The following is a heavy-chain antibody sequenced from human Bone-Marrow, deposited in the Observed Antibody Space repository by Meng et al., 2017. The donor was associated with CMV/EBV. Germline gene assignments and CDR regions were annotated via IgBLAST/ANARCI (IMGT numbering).Heavy chain of an antibody. D-gene: IGHD1-26*01. V-gene: IGHV1-2*02. Sequence: GESLKISCKASGYTFTGYYMHWVRQAPGQGLEWMGWINPNSGGTNYAQKFQGRVTMTRDASISTAYMELSRLRSDDTAVYYCARRLRLDLGDYYYYGMAVWGQGTTVTVSS. CDR3: ARRLRLDLGDYYYYGMAV. CDR1: GYTFTGYY. CDR2: INPNSGGT. J-gene: IGHJ6*02.